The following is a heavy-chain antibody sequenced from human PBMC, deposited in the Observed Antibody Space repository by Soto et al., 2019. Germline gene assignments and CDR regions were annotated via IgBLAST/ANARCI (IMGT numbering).Heavy chain of an antibody. Sequence: QVQLVQSGAEVKKPGASVKVSCKASGYTFTSYYMHWVRQAPGQGLEWMGIINPSGGSTSYAQKFQGRVTMTRDTSKSKVYMELSSLRSEDTAVYYCARGPELRFLEWLSETNWFDPWGQGTLVTVSS. J-gene: IGHJ5*02. CDR2: INPSGGST. V-gene: IGHV1-46*03. CDR3: ARGPELRFLEWLSETNWFDP. D-gene: IGHD3-3*01. CDR1: GYTFTSYY.